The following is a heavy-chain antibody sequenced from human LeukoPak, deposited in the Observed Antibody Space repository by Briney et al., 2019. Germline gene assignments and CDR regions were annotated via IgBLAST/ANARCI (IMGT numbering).Heavy chain of an antibody. D-gene: IGHD3-10*01. CDR3: ARDSGVGGSGSFYYYGMDV. J-gene: IGHJ6*02. CDR2: IGTAGDT. V-gene: IGHV3-13*01. Sequence: GGSLRLSCAASGFTFSSYDMHWVRQATGKGLEWVSAIGTAGDTYYPGSVKGRFTISRENAKNSLYLQMDSLRAGDTAVYYCARDSGVGGSGSFYYYGMDVRGQGTTVTVSS. CDR1: GFTFSSYD.